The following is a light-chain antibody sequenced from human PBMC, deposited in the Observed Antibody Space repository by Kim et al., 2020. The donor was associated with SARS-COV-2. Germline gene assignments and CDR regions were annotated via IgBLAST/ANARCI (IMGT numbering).Light chain of an antibody. CDR3: QQYNSYWT. J-gene: IGKJ1*01. CDR2: KTS. CDR1: QSISSW. V-gene: IGKV1-5*03. Sequence: DIQMTQSPSTLSASVGDRVTITCRASQSISSWLAWYQQKPGKAPKLLIYKTSTLQSGVPSRFSGSGSGTEFTLTISSLQPDDSATYYCQQYNSYWTFGQGTKVYIK.